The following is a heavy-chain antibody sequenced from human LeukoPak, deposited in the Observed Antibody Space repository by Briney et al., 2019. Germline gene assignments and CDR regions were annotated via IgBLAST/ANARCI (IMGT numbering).Heavy chain of an antibody. V-gene: IGHV1-46*01. CDR2: INPSGGST. Sequence: ASVKVSCKASGYTFTSYYMHWVRQAPGQGLEWMGIINPSGGSTSYAQKFQGRVTMTRDTSTSTVYMELSSLRSEDTAVYYCAXXXGSLSGAMLINWFDPWGQGTLVTVSS. J-gene: IGHJ5*02. D-gene: IGHD1-26*01. CDR3: AXXXGSLSGAMLINWFDP. CDR1: GYTFTSYY.